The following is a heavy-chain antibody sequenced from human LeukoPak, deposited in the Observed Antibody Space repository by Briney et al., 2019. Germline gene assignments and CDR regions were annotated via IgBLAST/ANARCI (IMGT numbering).Heavy chain of an antibody. CDR1: GFTFNNYA. CDR3: TKGTVGRGGYICFDY. V-gene: IGHV3-23*01. D-gene: IGHD5-24*01. CDR2: ITSSGGGS. J-gene: IGHJ4*02. Sequence: GGSLRLSCAASGFTFNNYAMNWVRQAPGKGLEWVSSITSSGGGSYYADSVKGRFTISRDNSKNTLYLQMSSLTAEDTAVYYCTKGTVGRGGYICFDYWGQGTLVTVSS.